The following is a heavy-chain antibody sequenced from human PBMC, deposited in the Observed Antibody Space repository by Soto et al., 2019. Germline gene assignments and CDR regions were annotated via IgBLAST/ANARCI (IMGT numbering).Heavy chain of an antibody. Sequence: EVQLLESGGGLVQPGGSLRLSCAASGFTFSSFAMTWVRQAPGKGLEWVSVTTDSYDTTYYADSVKGRFTISRDNSKNTLFLQMTSLSAEDTAIYYCAKVRDSSVFDAFDIWGRGTMVTVSS. V-gene: IGHV3-23*01. CDR2: TTDSYDTT. D-gene: IGHD3-22*01. J-gene: IGHJ3*02. CDR3: AKVRDSSVFDAFDI. CDR1: GFTFSSFA.